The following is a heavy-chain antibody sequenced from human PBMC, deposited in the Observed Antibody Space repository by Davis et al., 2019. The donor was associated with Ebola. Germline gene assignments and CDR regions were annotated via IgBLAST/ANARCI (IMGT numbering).Heavy chain of an antibody. D-gene: IGHD3-16*02. CDR3: AKAFRGIMITFGGVIVQQ. J-gene: IGHJ4*02. CDR1: GGSISSYY. Sequence: SETLSLTCTVSGGSISSYYWSWIRQPPGKGLEWTGYIYYSGSTNYNPSLKSRVTISVDTSKNQFSLKLSSVTAADTAVYYCAKAFRGIMITFGGVIVQQWGQGTLVTVSS. V-gene: IGHV4-59*08. CDR2: IYYSGST.